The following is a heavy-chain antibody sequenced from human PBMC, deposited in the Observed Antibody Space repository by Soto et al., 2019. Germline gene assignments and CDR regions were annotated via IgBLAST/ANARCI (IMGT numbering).Heavy chain of an antibody. Sequence: SETLSLTCTVSGGSISSYYWSWIRQPPGKGLEWIGYIYYSGSTNYNPSLKSRVTISVDTSKNQFSLKLSSVTAADTAVYYCARLLPGITMVRGVRIWFDPWGQGTLVTVSS. CDR1: GGSISSYY. D-gene: IGHD3-10*01. J-gene: IGHJ5*02. V-gene: IGHV4-59*08. CDR2: IYYSGST. CDR3: ARLLPGITMVRGVRIWFDP.